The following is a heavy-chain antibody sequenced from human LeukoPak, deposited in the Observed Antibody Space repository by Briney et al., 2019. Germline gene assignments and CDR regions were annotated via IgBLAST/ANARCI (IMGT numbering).Heavy chain of an antibody. Sequence: GGSLRLSCAASGFTFSSYWMSWVRQAPGKGLEWVANIKQNGGEKYYVDSVKGRFTISRDNAKNSLYLQMNSLRPEDTAVYYCAGRGDGNLYYFDHWGQGTLVTASS. CDR1: GFTFSSYW. D-gene: IGHD5-24*01. CDR2: IKQNGGEK. CDR3: AGRGDGNLYYFDH. J-gene: IGHJ4*02. V-gene: IGHV3-7*04.